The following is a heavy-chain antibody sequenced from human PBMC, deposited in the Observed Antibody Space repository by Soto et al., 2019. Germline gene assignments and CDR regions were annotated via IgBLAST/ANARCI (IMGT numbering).Heavy chain of an antibody. Sequence: GASVKASCEASGYSFAVYYIHWVRQAPGQGLEWMGWINPNSGGTNYAQKFQGWVTMTRDTSISTAYMELSRLRSDDTAVYYCAREGKIAVASTPGPYYYYGMDVWGQGTTVTVSS. D-gene: IGHD6-19*01. CDR3: AREGKIAVASTPGPYYYYGMDV. CDR2: INPNSGGT. CDR1: GYSFAVYY. V-gene: IGHV1-2*04. J-gene: IGHJ6*02.